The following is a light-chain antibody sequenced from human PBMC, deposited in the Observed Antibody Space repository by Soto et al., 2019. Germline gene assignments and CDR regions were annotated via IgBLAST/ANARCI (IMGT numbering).Light chain of an antibody. CDR3: QQYNNCPPYT. CDR1: QSVSSN. Sequence: EIVMTQSPATLSVSPGERATLSCRASQSVSSNLAWYQQKPGQAPRLLIYGASTRATGIPARFSGSGSGTEFTLTISSLQSEDFAIYYCQQYNNCPPYTFGQGTKLDI. CDR2: GAS. J-gene: IGKJ2*01. V-gene: IGKV3-15*01.